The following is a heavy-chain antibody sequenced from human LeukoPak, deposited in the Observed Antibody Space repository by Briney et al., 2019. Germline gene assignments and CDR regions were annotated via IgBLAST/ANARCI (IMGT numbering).Heavy chain of an antibody. J-gene: IGHJ4*02. CDR3: AKAWNFGKFDY. D-gene: IGHD1-7*01. CDR1: GFTFSSYE. Sequence: PGGSLRLSCAASGFTFSSYEMNWVRQAPGKGLEWVSYISSSGSTIYYADSVKGRFTISRDNAKNSLYLQMNSLRAEDTAVYYCAKAWNFGKFDYWGQGTLVTVSS. V-gene: IGHV3-48*03. CDR2: ISSSGSTI.